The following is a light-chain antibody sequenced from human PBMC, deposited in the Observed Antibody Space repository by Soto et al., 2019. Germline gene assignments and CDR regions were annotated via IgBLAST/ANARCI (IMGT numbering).Light chain of an antibody. Sequence: QSALTQPASLSGSPGESITISCTGTSSVVGTYNLVTWYQQHPGRVPKLILYEGNKRPSGVSSRFSASKSGNTASLTISGLQAEDEADYFCCSYAPSRTLLFGGGTKVTVL. CDR3: CSYAPSRTLL. J-gene: IGLJ2*01. V-gene: IGLV2-23*01. CDR1: SSVVGTYNL. CDR2: EGN.